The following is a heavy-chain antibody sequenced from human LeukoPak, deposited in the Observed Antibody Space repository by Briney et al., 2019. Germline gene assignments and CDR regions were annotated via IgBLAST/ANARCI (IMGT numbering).Heavy chain of an antibody. J-gene: IGHJ5*02. CDR1: GFTFNDYY. V-gene: IGHV3-11*01. Sequence: PGGSLRLSGAASGFTFNDYYMSWIRQAPGKGLEWLSYINIGGTNTHYAHSVKGRFTISRDNAKKSLYLEMNNLRAEDTAVYYCATDGAGFDTWGQGVLVTVSS. CDR3: ATDGAGFDT. CDR2: INIGGTNT.